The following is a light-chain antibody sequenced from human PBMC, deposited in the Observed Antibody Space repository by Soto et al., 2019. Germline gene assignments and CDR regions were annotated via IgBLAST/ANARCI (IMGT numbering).Light chain of an antibody. CDR3: HQYGSSPAT. CDR1: QSVGRNY. Sequence: ERVMTQSPVTLSVSPGESVTLSCRASQSVGRNYLAWFQQKSGQAPRLVIYGASSRAAGIPDRLSGSGSGTDFTLTISRLEPEDFAVYYCHQYGSSPATFGQGTKVDI. J-gene: IGKJ1*01. CDR2: GAS. V-gene: IGKV3-20*01.